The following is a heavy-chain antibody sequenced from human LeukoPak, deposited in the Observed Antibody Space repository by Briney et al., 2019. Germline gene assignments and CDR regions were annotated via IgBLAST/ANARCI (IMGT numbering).Heavy chain of an antibody. Sequence: ASVKVSCKASGYTFTNYGISWVRQAPGQGLEWMGWINTYNGNTNYAQKFQGRVTMTTDTSTSTAHMELRSLRSDDTAVYYCARVVLDHYYDSSGYLGTLDYWGQGILVTVSS. CDR3: ARVVLDHYYDSSGYLGTLDY. CDR2: INTYNGNT. V-gene: IGHV1-18*01. CDR1: GYTFTNYG. J-gene: IGHJ4*02. D-gene: IGHD3-22*01.